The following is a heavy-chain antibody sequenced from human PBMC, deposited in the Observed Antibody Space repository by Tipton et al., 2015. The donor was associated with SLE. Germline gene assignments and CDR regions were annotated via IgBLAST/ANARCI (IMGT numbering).Heavy chain of an antibody. J-gene: IGHJ5*02. CDR3: ARAVEGLLEHAQYNWFDP. Sequence: QLVQSGAEVKKPGASVKVSCKASGYTFTSYGISWVRQAPGQGLERMGWISAYNGNTNYAQKLQGRVTMTTDTSTSTAYMELRSLRSSDTAVYYCARAVEGLLEHAQYNWFDPWGQGTLVTVSS. CDR1: GYTFTSYG. CDR2: ISAYNGNT. D-gene: IGHD3-3*01. V-gene: IGHV1-18*01.